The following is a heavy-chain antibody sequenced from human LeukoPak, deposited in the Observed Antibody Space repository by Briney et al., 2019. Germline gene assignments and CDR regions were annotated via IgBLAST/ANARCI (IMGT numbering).Heavy chain of an antibody. Sequence: SQTLSLTCTVSGGSISSGGYYWSWIRQHPGKGLERIGYIYYSGSTYYNPSLKSRVTISVDTSKNQFSLKLSSVTAADTAVYYCARTNVDTMGTFDIWGQGTMVTVSS. CDR1: GGSISSGGYY. J-gene: IGHJ3*02. D-gene: IGHD5-18*01. CDR3: ARTNVDTMGTFDI. V-gene: IGHV4-31*03. CDR2: IYYSGST.